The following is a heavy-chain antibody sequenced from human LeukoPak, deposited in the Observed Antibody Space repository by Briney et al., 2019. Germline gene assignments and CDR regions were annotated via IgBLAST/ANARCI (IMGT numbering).Heavy chain of an antibody. D-gene: IGHD2-2*01. CDR1: GGAFSSYA. J-gene: IGHJ4*02. Sequence: SVKVSCKASGGAFSSYAISWVRQAPGQGLEWMGGIIPIFGAANYAQKFQGRVTITTDESTSTAYMELSSLRSEDTAVYYCARRYCSSTSCYADSGYEYFDYWGQGTLVTVSS. V-gene: IGHV1-69*05. CDR2: IIPIFGAA. CDR3: ARRYCSSTSCYADSGYEYFDY.